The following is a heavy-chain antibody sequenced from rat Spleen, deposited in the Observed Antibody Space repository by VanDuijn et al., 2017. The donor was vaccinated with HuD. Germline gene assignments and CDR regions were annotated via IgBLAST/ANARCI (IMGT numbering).Heavy chain of an antibody. Sequence: EVQLVESGGGLVQPGRSLKLSCAASGFTFSDYTMAWVPQAPKKGLEWVAAIIYEGTNTYYRDSVKGRFTISRDNAKSTLYLQMDSLRSEDTAIYYCARPTTGIPFNYWGQGVMVTVSS. CDR1: GFTFSDYT. J-gene: IGHJ2*01. V-gene: IGHV5-17*01. CDR3: ARPTTGIPFNY. D-gene: IGHD1-9*01. CDR2: IIYEGTNT.